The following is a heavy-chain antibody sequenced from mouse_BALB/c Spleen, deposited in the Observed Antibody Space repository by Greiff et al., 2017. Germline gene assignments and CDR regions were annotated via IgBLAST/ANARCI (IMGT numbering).Heavy chain of an antibody. CDR2: IDPENGTT. V-gene: IGHV14-1*02. CDR1: GFNFKDYY. J-gene: IGHJ1*01. CDR3: ARKITTGDFDG. Sequence: EVQLQQSGAELVRPGALVKLSCTASGFNFKDYYMHWVKPRPEQGLEWIGWIDPENGTTIYDPKFQGKASITADTSSNTAYLQLSSLTSEDTAVYYCARKITTGDFDGWGAGTTVTVSS. D-gene: IGHD1-1*01.